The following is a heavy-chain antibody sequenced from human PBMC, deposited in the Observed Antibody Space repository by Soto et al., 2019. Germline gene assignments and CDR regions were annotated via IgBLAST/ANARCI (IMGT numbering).Heavy chain of an antibody. CDR3: AKNWNWGSLVH. CDR2: IYYGGST. V-gene: IGHV4-59*08. Sequence: QVHLQESGPGLVKPSETLSLTCTVSGDSISTDYWSWIRQSPGKGLEWIVFIYYGGSTNYNPSLKSRVTISVDTPKNQFSLKLSSVTAADTAVYYCAKNWNWGSLVHWGQGPRVTVSS. CDR1: GDSISTDY. J-gene: IGHJ4*02. D-gene: IGHD7-27*01.